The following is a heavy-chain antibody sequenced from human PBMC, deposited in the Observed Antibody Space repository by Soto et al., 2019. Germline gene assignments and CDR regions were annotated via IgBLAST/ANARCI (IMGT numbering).Heavy chain of an antibody. V-gene: IGHV4-31*03. J-gene: IGHJ4*02. CDR2: IYYSGST. D-gene: IGHD1-26*01. CDR1: GGSISSGGYY. CDR3: ARVPFGSNGVTYFDS. Sequence: QVQLQESGPGLVKPSQTLSLTCTVSGGSISSGGYYWSWIRRHPGKGLEWIGYIYYSGSTYYNPSLKSRVTISVDTSNNQFSLKLTSVTAADTAVYYCARVPFGSNGVTYFDSWGQGTLVTVSS.